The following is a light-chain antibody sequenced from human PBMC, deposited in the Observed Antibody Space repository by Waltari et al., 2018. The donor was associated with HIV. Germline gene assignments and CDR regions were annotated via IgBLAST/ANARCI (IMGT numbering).Light chain of an antibody. CDR2: VDRSGSY. V-gene: IGLV4-60*03. CDR1: SGQSSNI. CDR3: ETWVSNTWV. J-gene: IGLJ3*02. Sequence: QPVLTKSSSASASLGSSVKLTCTLSSGQSSNILAERQQQPGKAPRSLMKVDRSGSYYKGGGLPDRFSGSRSGASRYLTISNLQSEDEADYYCETWVSNTWVFGGGTKLTVL.